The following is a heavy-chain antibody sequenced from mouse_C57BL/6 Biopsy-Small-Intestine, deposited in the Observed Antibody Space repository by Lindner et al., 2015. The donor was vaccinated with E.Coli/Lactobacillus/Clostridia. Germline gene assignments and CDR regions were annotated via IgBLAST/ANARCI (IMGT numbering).Heavy chain of an antibody. CDR2: ITSGSSSI. J-gene: IGHJ1*03. D-gene: IGHD1-1*01. Sequence: VQLQESGGGLVKPGGSLNLSCAASGFTFSDYGMHWVRQAPEKGLEWVAYITSGSSSIYYTDTVKGRFTISRDNAQSTLFLQMTSLRSEDTAMYYCTREDYGSTYGWYFDVWGTGTTVTVSS. CDR3: TREDYGSTYGWYFDV. CDR1: GFTFSDYG. V-gene: IGHV5-17*01.